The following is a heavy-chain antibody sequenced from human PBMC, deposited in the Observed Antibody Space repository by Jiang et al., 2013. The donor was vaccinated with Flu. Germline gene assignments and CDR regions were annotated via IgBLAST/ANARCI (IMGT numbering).Heavy chain of an antibody. Sequence: QLLESGGGLVQPGGSLRLSCAASGFTFSSYAMSWVRQAPGKGLEWVSAISGSGGSTYYADSVKGRFTISRDNSKNTLYLQMNSLRAEDTAVYYCAKDSAPLFLEWLPHYYYYYMDVWGKGTTVTVSS. J-gene: IGHJ6*03. CDR2: ISGSGGST. CDR1: GFTFSSYA. V-gene: IGHV3-23*01. D-gene: IGHD3-3*01. CDR3: AKDSAPLFLEWLPHYYYYYMDV.